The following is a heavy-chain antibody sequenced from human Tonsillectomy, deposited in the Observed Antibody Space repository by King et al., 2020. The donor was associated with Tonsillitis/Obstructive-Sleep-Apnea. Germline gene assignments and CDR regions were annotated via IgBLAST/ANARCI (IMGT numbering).Heavy chain of an antibody. CDR3: ARGYSSGWYVY. Sequence: QLQESGPGLVKPSETLSLTCTVSGGSISSYYWSWIRQPPGKGLEWIGYIYYSGSTNYNPSLKSRVTISVDTSKNQFSLKLSSVTAADTAVYYCARGYSSGWYVYWGQGTLVTVSS. CDR2: IYYSGST. J-gene: IGHJ4*02. CDR1: GGSISSYY. V-gene: IGHV4-59*08. D-gene: IGHD6-19*01.